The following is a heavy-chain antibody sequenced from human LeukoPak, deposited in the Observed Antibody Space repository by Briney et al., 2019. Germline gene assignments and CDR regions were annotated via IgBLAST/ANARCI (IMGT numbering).Heavy chain of an antibody. J-gene: IGHJ4*02. CDR1: GFTFSSYW. Sequence: PGGSPRLSCAASGFTFSSYWMHWVRQAPGKGLVWVSRINTDESYTSYADSVKGRFTISGDNAKNTLYLQMNSLRAEDTAVYYCARDFRDLGAWGQGTLVTVSS. D-gene: IGHD1-26*01. CDR2: INTDESYT. CDR3: ARDFRDLGA. V-gene: IGHV3-74*01.